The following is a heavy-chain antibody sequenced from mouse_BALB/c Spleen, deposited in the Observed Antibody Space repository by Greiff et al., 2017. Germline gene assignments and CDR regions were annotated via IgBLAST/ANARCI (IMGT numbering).Heavy chain of an antibody. CDR1: GFTFSSYT. CDR3: ARNWRGYDVAAWFAY. D-gene: IGHD2-2*01. Sequence: EVMLVESGGGLVKPGGSLKLSCAASGFTFSSYTMSWVRQTPETRLEWVATISSGGGNTYYPDSVTGRCTITSDNAKNNLYLHMSSMRAEDTALYYCARNWRGYDVAAWFAYWGQGTLVTVSA. V-gene: IGHV5-9*03. CDR2: ISSGGGNT. J-gene: IGHJ3*01.